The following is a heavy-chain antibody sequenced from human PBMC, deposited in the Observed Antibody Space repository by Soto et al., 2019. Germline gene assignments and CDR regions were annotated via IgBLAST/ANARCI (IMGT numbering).Heavy chain of an antibody. Sequence: GGSLRLSCAASGFTFSNAWMSWVRQAPGKGLEWVGRIKSKTDGGTTDYAAPVKGRFTISRDDSKNTLYLQMNSLKTEDTAVYYCTTDMSQVYYYYYYMDVWGKGTTVTVSS. CDR1: GFTFSNAW. J-gene: IGHJ6*03. CDR3: TTDMSQVYYYYYYMDV. CDR2: IKSKTDGGTT. V-gene: IGHV3-15*01. D-gene: IGHD3-10*02.